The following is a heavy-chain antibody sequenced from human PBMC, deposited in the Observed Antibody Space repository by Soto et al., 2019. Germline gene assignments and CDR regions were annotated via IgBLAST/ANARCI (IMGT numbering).Heavy chain of an antibody. CDR1: GFTFSNFA. V-gene: IGHV3-23*01. CDR2: ISGSGAST. Sequence: EMQVLESGGGLVQPGGSLRLSCAASGFTFSNFAMSWVRQAPGKGLEWVSLISGSGASTSYADSEKGRFTVYRDNSKNTLDLQMNTLRADDTAVYYCAIDRWYSRDWAVTPFDYCGQGTLVSVSS. D-gene: IGHD6-19*01. CDR3: AIDRWYSRDWAVTPFDY. J-gene: IGHJ4*02.